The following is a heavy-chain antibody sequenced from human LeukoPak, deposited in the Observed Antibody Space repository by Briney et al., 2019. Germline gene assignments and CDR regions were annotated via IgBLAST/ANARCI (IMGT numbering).Heavy chain of an antibody. J-gene: IGHJ4*02. D-gene: IGHD3/OR15-3a*01. Sequence: PGGPLRLSCAASGFTFSIYGMHWVRQAPGKGLEWVAVIWYDGTNKNYAESVKGRFTISRDNAMNTLYLQVNSLRAEDTAVYYCARARNNYYFSPFSALEYWGRETLATFS. CDR2: IWYDGTNK. CDR3: ARARNNYYFSPFSALEY. CDR1: GFTFSIYG. V-gene: IGHV3-33*01.